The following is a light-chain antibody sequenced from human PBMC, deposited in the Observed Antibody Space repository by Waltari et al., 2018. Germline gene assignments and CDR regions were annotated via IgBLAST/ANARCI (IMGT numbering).Light chain of an antibody. CDR3: ATWDDSLDAWV. CDR1: SSNIGTTT. CDR2: SND. J-gene: IGLJ3*02. Sequence: QSVLTQPPSASATPGQRVIISCSGRSSNIGTTTLTWSQQLPGTAPKLLIYSNDQRPSGVPDRFSGSRSGTSASLAISGLQSEDETDYYCATWDDSLDAWVFGGGTKVTVL. V-gene: IGLV1-44*01.